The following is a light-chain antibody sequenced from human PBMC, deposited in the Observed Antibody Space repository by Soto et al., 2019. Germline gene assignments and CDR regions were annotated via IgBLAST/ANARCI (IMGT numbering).Light chain of an antibody. Sequence: QSALTQPASVSGSPGQSITISCTGTSRDVGGSNYVSWYQQHPGKAPKFMIYDVSNRPSGVSNRFSGSKSGTTASLTISGLQAEDEADYYCSSYTSSSSLYVFGTGTKVTVL. V-gene: IGLV2-14*01. J-gene: IGLJ1*01. CDR3: SSYTSSSSLYV. CDR2: DVS. CDR1: SRDVGGSNY.